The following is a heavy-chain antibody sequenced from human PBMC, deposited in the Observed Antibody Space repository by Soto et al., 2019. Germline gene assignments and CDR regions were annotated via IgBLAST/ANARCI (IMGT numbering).Heavy chain of an antibody. CDR2: IDHSGFT. CDR1: GGSFGGYY. D-gene: IGHD2-2*02. Sequence: SETLSLTCAVYGGSFGGYYFTWIRQAPWKGLEWIGEIDHSGFTNYNPPLKSRVTISADTSKNQFSLKLASVTSADTAVYYCVRSKYPYHSRGIDFCGPATLVTFSS. J-gene: IGHJ4*03. CDR3: VRSKYPYHSRGIDF. V-gene: IGHV4-34*01.